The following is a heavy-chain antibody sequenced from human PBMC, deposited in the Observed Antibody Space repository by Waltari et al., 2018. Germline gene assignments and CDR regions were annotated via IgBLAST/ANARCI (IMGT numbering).Heavy chain of an antibody. V-gene: IGHV4-59*08. CDR2: IRHTGIT. J-gene: IGHJ4*02. CDR3: ARWDSSGRYFAV. D-gene: IGHD3-22*01. Sequence: QEQLQESGPGLVKPSETLSLTCSVSAGSLRNYFWNWIPPPPGKGLEWIGYIRHTGITNCNPSLKSRLSMSVDTSRSQVSLTLTSVTAADTAVYYCARWDSSGRYFAVWGPGSPVTVSS. CDR1: AGSLRNYF.